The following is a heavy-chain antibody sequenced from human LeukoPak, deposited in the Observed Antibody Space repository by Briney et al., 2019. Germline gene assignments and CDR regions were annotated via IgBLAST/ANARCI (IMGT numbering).Heavy chain of an antibody. D-gene: IGHD3-22*01. CDR3: ARPVITMIVVDLYGMDV. CDR1: GGSISSSTYY. J-gene: IGHJ6*02. CDR2: IYSSGST. V-gene: IGHV4-39*01. Sequence: PSETLSLTCTVSGGSISSSTYYWGWIRQPPGKGLEWIGSIYSSGSTYYNPSLKSRVTISVDTSKNQFSLRLSSVTAADTAVYYCARPVITMIVVDLYGMDVWGQGTTVTVSS.